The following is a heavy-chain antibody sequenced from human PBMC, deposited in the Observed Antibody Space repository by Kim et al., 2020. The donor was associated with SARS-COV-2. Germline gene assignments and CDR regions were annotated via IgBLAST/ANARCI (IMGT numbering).Heavy chain of an antibody. V-gene: IGHV3-23*01. CDR3: AKEGERVATIGIFDY. D-gene: IGHD5-12*01. Sequence: SVKGRFTSPRDNSKNTLYLQMNSLRAEDTAVYYCAKEGERVATIGIFDYWGQGTLVTVSS. J-gene: IGHJ4*02.